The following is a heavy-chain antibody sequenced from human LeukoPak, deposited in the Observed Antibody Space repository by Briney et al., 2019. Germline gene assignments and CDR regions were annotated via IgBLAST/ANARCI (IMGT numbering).Heavy chain of an antibody. V-gene: IGHV1-46*01. CDR1: GYTFTSYY. Sequence: ASAKVSCKASGYTFTSYYMHWVRHAPGQGLEWMGVINSSGGSTSYAQKFQGRVTMTRDTSTSTVYMELSSLRSEDTAVYYCARTYYDSSGYYYYNWFDPWGQGTLVTVSS. J-gene: IGHJ5*02. CDR3: ARTYYDSSGYYYYNWFDP. CDR2: INSSGGST. D-gene: IGHD3-22*01.